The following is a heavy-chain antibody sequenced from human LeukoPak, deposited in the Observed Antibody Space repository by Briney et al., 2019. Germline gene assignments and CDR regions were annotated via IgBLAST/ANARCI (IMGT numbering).Heavy chain of an antibody. CDR2: ISDTGRT. J-gene: IGHJ4*02. CDR1: TGSINTYF. D-gene: IGHD4-11*01. V-gene: IGHV4-4*07. CDR3: ARGSELTKTSGHYSFDY. Sequence: SEALSLTCTVSTGSINTYFWTWVRQPAGKGPEWIGRISDTGRTFYNPSLESRVTISLDTSNNQFFLKVTSVTAADTAVYYCARGSELTKTSGHYSFDYWGQGTLVSVSS.